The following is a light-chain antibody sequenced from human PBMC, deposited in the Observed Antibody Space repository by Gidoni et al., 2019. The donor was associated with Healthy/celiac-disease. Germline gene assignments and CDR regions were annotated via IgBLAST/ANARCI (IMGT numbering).Light chain of an antibody. CDR2: GAS. CDR3: QQYGSSPRT. CDR1: QRVSSSY. V-gene: IGKV3-20*01. J-gene: IGKJ2*01. Sequence: IVLTHSPGTLSLSTGERATLSCRASQRVSSSYLAWDQQKPGQAPRLLIYGASSRATGIPDRFSGSGSGTDFTLTISRLEPEDFAVYYCQQYGSSPRTFGQGTKLEIK.